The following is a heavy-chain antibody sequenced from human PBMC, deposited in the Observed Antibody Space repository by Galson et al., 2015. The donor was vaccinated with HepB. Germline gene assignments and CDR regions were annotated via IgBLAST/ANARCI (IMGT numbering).Heavy chain of an antibody. CDR3: VRDGRRGYDMDY. J-gene: IGHJ4*02. CDR1: GFSFSVHS. V-gene: IGHV3-48*01. D-gene: IGHD5-12*01. CDR2: ISGGSKTI. Sequence: SLRLSCAASGFSFSVHSMNWVRQAPGKGLQWVSYISGGSKTILYADSVKGRFTISRDNGKNPLYLQMSSLRAEGTALYYCVRDGRRGYDMDYWGQGTLVTVSS.